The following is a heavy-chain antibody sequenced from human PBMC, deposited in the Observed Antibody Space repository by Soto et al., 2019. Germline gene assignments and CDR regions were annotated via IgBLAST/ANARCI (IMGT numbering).Heavy chain of an antibody. J-gene: IGHJ4*02. Sequence: GGSLRLSCAASGFTFSDYDMIWIRQAPGKGLEWVSYTSSSGSTIYYADSVKGRFTMSRDNAKNSMYLHMDSLRVEDTAVYYCARGSGYLDYWGQGALVTVSS. D-gene: IGHD3-16*02. CDR2: TSSSGSTI. CDR3: ARGSGYLDY. V-gene: IGHV3-11*01. CDR1: GFTFSDYD.